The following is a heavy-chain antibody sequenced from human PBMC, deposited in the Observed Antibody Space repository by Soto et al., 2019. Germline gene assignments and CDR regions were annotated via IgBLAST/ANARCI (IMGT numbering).Heavy chain of an antibody. CDR1: GGTFSSYA. J-gene: IGHJ4*02. CDR2: IIPIFGTA. V-gene: IGHV1-69*01. D-gene: IGHD2-2*01. CDR3: ASIGYCSSTSCPDY. Sequence: QVQLVQSGAEVKKPGSSVKVSCKASGGTFSSYAISWVRQAPGQGLEWMGGIIPIFGTANYAQKFQGRVTITADESTSTAYMELSSLTSEDTAVYYCASIGYCSSTSCPDYWGQGTLVTVSS.